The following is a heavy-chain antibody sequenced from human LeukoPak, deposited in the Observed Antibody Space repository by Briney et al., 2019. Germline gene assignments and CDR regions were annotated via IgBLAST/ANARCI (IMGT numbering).Heavy chain of an antibody. Sequence: SVKLSCKASGGTFSSYAISWVRQAPGQGLEWMGGVIPIFGTANYAQRFQGRVTITTDESTSTAYMELSSLRSEDTAVYYCARCSVRGVYYYYYMDVWGKGTTVTVSS. CDR3: ARCSVRGVYYYYYMDV. D-gene: IGHD3-10*01. CDR1: GGTFSSYA. V-gene: IGHV1-69*05. CDR2: VIPIFGTA. J-gene: IGHJ6*03.